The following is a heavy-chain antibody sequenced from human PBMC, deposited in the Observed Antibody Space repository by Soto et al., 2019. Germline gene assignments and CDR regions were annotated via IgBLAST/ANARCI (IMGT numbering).Heavy chain of an antibody. J-gene: IGHJ4*02. CDR1: GFTFSNYE. Sequence: PGGSLRLSCAASGFTFSNYEMNWVRQAPGKGLEWVSYISSSGSTIYYADSVKGRFTISRDNAKNSLYLQMISLGAEDTAVYYCARERSTVTLHYSVSFDYWGQGTLVTVSS. D-gene: IGHD4-4*01. CDR2: ISSSGSTI. V-gene: IGHV3-48*03. CDR3: ARERSTVTLHYSVSFDY.